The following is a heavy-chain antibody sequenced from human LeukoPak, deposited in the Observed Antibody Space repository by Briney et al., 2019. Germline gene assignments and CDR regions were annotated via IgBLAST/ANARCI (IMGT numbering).Heavy chain of an antibody. CDR1: GFTFSSYA. V-gene: IGHV3-15*01. CDR3: TTEIRESYYQFDY. CDR2: IKSKTDGGTT. J-gene: IGHJ4*02. D-gene: IGHD1-26*01. Sequence: GGSLRLSCAASGFTFSSYAMSWVRQAPGKGLEWVGRIKSKTDGGTTDYAAPVKGRFTISRDDSKNTLYLQMNSLKTEDTAVYYCTTEIRESYYQFDYWGQGTLVTVSS.